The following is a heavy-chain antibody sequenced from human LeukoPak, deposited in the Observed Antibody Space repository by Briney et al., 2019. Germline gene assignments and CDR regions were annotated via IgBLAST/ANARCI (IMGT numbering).Heavy chain of an antibody. CDR3: TKEVQRWHSYFYRPSYALDI. J-gene: IGHJ3*02. CDR2: ISANGGFI. Sequence: GGSLRLSCAVSGFNFDDYAIHWVRQGPGKGLEWVAGISANGGFISYGESVKGRFAISRDNPRNSVFLQMNFLRAEDMAMYFCTKEVQRWHSYFYRPSYALDIWGQGTMVSVSS. CDR1: GFNFDDYA. D-gene: IGHD3-22*01. V-gene: IGHV3-9*03.